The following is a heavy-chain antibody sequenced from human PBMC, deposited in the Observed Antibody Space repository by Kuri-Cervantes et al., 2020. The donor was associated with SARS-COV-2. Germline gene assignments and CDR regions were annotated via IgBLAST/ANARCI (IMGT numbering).Heavy chain of an antibody. D-gene: IGHD3-3*01. CDR3: GSVARLEF. CDR2: INHSGST. CDR1: GGSFSGYY. Sequence: SETLSLTCAVYGGSFSGYYWSWIRQPPGKGLACSGEINHSGSTNYNPSLKRRVTISVDTSKNQFSLKLSSVTAADTAVYYCGSVARLEFWGQGTLVTVSS. V-gene: IGHV4-34*01. J-gene: IGHJ4*02.